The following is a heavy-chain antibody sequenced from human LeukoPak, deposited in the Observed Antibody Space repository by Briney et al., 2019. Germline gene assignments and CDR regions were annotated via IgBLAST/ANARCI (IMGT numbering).Heavy chain of an antibody. CDR1: GYTFTGYY. V-gene: IGHV1-2*02. CDR2: INPNSGGT. CDR3: ARVNGIAVAGTSWFDP. J-gene: IGHJ5*02. Sequence: GASVKVSCKASGYTFTGYYMHWVRQAPGQGLEWMGWINPNSGGTNYAQKFQGRVTMTRDTSISTAYMELSRLRSDDTAVYYCARVNGIAVAGTSWFDPWGQGTLVTVSS. D-gene: IGHD6-19*01.